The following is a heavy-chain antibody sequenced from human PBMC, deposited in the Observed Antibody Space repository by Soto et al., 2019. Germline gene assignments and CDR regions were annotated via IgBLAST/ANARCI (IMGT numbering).Heavy chain of an antibody. V-gene: IGHV4-59*01. D-gene: IGHD3-3*01. CDR2: IYYSGST. CDR1: GGSISSYY. CDR3: ARVGFLEWSRFDY. Sequence: SETLSLTCTVSGGSISSYYWSWIRQPPGKGLEWIGYIYYSGSTNYNPSLKSRVTISVDTSKDQFSLKLSSVTAADTAVYYCARVGFLEWSRFDYWGQGTLVTVSS. J-gene: IGHJ4*02.